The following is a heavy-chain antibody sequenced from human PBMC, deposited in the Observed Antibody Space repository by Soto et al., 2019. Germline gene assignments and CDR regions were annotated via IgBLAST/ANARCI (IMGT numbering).Heavy chain of an antibody. V-gene: IGHV3-9*01. Sequence: ESGGGLVQPGRSLRLSCAASGFTFDDYAMHWVRQAPGKGLEWVSGISWNSGSIGYADSVKGRFTISRDNAKNSLYLQMNSLRAEDTALYYCAKAGYCSTTSCYASFQHWGQGTLVTVSS. CDR2: ISWNSGSI. CDR1: GFTFDDYA. J-gene: IGHJ1*01. D-gene: IGHD2-2*03. CDR3: AKAGYCSTTSCYASFQH.